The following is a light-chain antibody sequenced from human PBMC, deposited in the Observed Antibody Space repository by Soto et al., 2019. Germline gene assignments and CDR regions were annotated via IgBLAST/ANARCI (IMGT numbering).Light chain of an antibody. V-gene: IGLV2-8*01. CDR2: EVR. J-gene: IGLJ2*01. CDR1: SSDIGSYNF. Sequence: QSALTQPPSASGSPGQSVTISCTGTSSDIGSYNFVSWYQQHPGKAPKVMLYEVRKRPSGVPDRFSGSKSGNTASLTVSGLLADDEADYYWTSYAGVIILVFGGGTKLTVL. CDR3: TSYAGVIILV.